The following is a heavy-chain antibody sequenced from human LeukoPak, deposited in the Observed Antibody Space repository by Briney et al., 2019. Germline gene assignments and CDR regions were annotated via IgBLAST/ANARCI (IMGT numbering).Heavy chain of an antibody. CDR3: ARDKRTDYFESSAYFD. CDR1: GFTFSSYE. Sequence: GGSLRLCCAASGFTFSSYEMNWVRQAPGKGLEWVSYISSSGSTIYYADSVKGRFTISRDNAKNSLYLQMNSLRADDTAMYYCARDKRTDYFESSAYFDWGQGTLVIVSS. D-gene: IGHD3-22*01. CDR2: ISSSGSTI. V-gene: IGHV3-48*03. J-gene: IGHJ4*02.